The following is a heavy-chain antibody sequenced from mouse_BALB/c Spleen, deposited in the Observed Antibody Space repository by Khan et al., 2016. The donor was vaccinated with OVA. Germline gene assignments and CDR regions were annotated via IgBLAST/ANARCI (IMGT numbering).Heavy chain of an antibody. CDR2: INPHIGET. D-gene: IGHD1-1*01. CDR1: GYSFTGYF. Sequence: EVQLQQSGPELVKPGASVKISCKASGYSFTGYFMNWVMQSHGKSLEWIGRINPHIGETFYNQKFKGKATLTVDESSSTAHMELRSLASEYSAVYYCARIYGSDFDYWVQGTPLTVSS. V-gene: IGHV1-20*02. CDR3: ARIYGSDFDY. J-gene: IGHJ2*01.